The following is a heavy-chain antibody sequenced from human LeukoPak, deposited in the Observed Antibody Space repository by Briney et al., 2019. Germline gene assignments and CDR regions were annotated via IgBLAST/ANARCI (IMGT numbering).Heavy chain of an antibody. Sequence: GGSLRLSCAASGLTFSSYWMSWVRQAPGKGLEWEANIRQDGSEKYYVDSVKGRFTISRDNAKNSLYLQMNSLRAEDTAIYYCARRTGSYFDSSGYPDYWGQGTLVTVSS. D-gene: IGHD3-22*01. CDR2: IRQDGSEK. CDR1: GLTFSSYW. J-gene: IGHJ4*02. V-gene: IGHV3-7*01. CDR3: ARRTGSYFDSSGYPDY.